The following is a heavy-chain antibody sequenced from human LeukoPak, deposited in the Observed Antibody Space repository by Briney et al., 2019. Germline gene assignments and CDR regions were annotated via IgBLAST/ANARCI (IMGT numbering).Heavy chain of an antibody. J-gene: IGHJ4*02. CDR3: APVYYYGSGSYYNPLDY. V-gene: IGHV1-24*01. D-gene: IGHD3-10*01. CDR2: FDPEDGER. CDR1: GYTLTELS. Sequence: ASVKVSCKVSGYTLTELSMHWVRQAPGKGLEWMGGFDPEDGERIYAQKFQGRDTMTEDTSTDTAYMELSSLRSEDTAVYYCAPVYYYGSGSYYNPLDYWGQGTLVTVSS.